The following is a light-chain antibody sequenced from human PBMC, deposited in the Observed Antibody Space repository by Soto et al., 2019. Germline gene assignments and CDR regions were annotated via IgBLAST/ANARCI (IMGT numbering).Light chain of an antibody. CDR2: AAS. CDR1: QGISSR. J-gene: IGKJ4*01. CDR3: QQSNSCPLT. V-gene: IGKV1-12*01. Sequence: DIQMTQSPSSVSASVGDRVTITCRASQGISSRLAWYQQKPGKAPNLLIYAASSLQSGVPSRFRGSGSETDFTLTIGSLQPEDFATYYCQQSNSCPLTFGGGTKVEIK.